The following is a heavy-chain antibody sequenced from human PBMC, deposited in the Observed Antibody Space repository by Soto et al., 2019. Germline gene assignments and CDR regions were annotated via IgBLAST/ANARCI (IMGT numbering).Heavy chain of an antibody. CDR2: IYYSGST. Sequence: QVQLQESGPGLVKPSETLSLTCTVSGGSISSYYWSWIRQPPGKGLEWIGYIYYSGSTNYNPSLQSRVTISVDTSKNQFSLKLSSVTAADTAVYYCARAQIRDYYYYYMDVWGKGTTVTVSS. CDR1: GGSISSYY. CDR3: ARAQIRDYYYYYMDV. J-gene: IGHJ6*03. V-gene: IGHV4-59*01.